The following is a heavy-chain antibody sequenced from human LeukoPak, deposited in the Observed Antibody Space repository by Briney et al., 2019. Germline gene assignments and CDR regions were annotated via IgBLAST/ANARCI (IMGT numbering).Heavy chain of an antibody. CDR3: AKDRSPSSSWDFDY. CDR1: GFTFSSYA. Sequence: GRSLRLSCAASGFTFSSYAMHWVRQAPGKGLEWVAVISYDGSNKYYADSVKGRFTISRDNSKNTLYLQMNSLRAEDTAVYYCAKDRSPSSSWDFDYWGQGTLVTVSS. V-gene: IGHV3-30-3*01. D-gene: IGHD6-13*01. CDR2: ISYDGSNK. J-gene: IGHJ4*02.